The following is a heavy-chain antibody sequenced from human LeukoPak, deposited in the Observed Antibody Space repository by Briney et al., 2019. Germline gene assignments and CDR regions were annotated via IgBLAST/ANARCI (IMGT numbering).Heavy chain of an antibody. Sequence: GGSPRLSCAASGFTFSSYSMNWVRQAPGKGLEWVSPISSSSSYIYYADSVKGRFTISRDNAKNSLYLQMNSLRAEDTAVYYCARDNGGWTYYFDYWGQGTLVTVSS. V-gene: IGHV3-21*01. CDR2: ISSSSSYI. CDR3: ARDNGGWTYYFDY. J-gene: IGHJ4*02. D-gene: IGHD2-8*01. CDR1: GFTFSSYS.